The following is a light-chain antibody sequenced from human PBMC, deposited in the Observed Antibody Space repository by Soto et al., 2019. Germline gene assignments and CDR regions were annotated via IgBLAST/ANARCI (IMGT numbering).Light chain of an antibody. J-gene: IGKJ1*01. V-gene: IGKV3-15*01. CDR2: GAS. CDR3: QQYNNWPPWT. CDR1: QSVSSN. Sequence: EIVMTQSPATLSVSPGERATLSCRASQSVSSNLAWYQQKPDQAPRLLIYGASTRATGIPARFSGGGSGTEFTLTISSLQSEDFAVYYCQQYNNWPPWTFGQGTKVEIK.